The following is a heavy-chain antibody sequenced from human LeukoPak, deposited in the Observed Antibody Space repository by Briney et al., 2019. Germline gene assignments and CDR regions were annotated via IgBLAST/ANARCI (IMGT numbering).Heavy chain of an antibody. J-gene: IGHJ4*02. CDR2: IYPGDSDT. CDR1: GYSFTSYW. Sequence: GESLQISCQGSGYSFTSYWIGWVRQLPGKGLEWMGIIYPGDSDTRYSSSFQGQVTISADKSISTAYLQWSSLKASDTATYYCSRGDSGGNSGPFYYWGQGTLVTVSS. V-gene: IGHV5-51*01. D-gene: IGHD4-23*01. CDR3: SRGDSGGNSGPFYY.